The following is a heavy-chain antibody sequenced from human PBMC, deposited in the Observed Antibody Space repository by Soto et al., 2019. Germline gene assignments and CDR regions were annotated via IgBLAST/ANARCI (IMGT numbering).Heavy chain of an antibody. D-gene: IGHD3-3*01. Sequence: GGSLRLSCAAYGFTFSNYAMSWVRQAPGKGLEWVSAISGSGGSTYYADSVKGRFTISRDNSKNTLYLQMNSLRAEDTAVYYCAKSHEFGVVILYYFDYWGQGTLVTVSS. V-gene: IGHV3-23*01. J-gene: IGHJ4*02. CDR2: ISGSGGST. CDR3: AKSHEFGVVILYYFDY. CDR1: GFTFSNYA.